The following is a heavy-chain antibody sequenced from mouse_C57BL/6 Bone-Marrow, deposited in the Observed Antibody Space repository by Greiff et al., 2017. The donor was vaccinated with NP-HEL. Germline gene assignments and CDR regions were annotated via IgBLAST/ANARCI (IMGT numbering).Heavy chain of an antibody. CDR2: IRNKANNHAT. CDR1: GFTFSDAW. Sequence: DVKLVESGGGLVQPGGSMKLSCAASGFTFSDAWMDWVRQSPEKGLEWVAEIRNKANNHATYYAESVKGRFTISRDDSKSSVYLQMNSLRAEDTGIYYCTQGITTVVEGDWYFDVWGTGTTVTVSS. J-gene: IGHJ1*03. V-gene: IGHV6-6*01. CDR3: TQGITTVVEGDWYFDV. D-gene: IGHD1-1*01.